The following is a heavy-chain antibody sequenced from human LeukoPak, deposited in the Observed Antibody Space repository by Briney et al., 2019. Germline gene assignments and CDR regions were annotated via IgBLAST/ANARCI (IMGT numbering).Heavy chain of an antibody. Sequence: ASVKVSCKASGYTFTGYYMHWVRQAPGQGLEWMGWINPNSGGTNYAQKFQGRVTMTRDMSISTAYMELNRLRSDDTAVYYCARGGVAERPRNDAFDIWGQGTMVTVSS. CDR3: ARGGVAERPRNDAFDI. CDR2: INPNSGGT. J-gene: IGHJ3*02. V-gene: IGHV1-2*02. CDR1: GYTFTGYY. D-gene: IGHD6-19*01.